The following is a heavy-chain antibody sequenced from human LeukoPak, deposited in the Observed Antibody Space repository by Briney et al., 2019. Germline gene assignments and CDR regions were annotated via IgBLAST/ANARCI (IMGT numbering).Heavy chain of an antibody. CDR2: IYASGST. Sequence: SETLSLTCTVSGGSISSGSYYWNWIRQPAGKGLEWIGRIYASGSTNYNPSLKSRVTISVDTSKNQFSLKLRSVTAADTAVYYCAREGLNMVRGVIPKEAWGWFDPWGQGTLVTVSS. V-gene: IGHV4-61*02. CDR1: GGSISSGSYY. J-gene: IGHJ5*02. D-gene: IGHD3-10*01. CDR3: AREGLNMVRGVIPKEAWGWFDP.